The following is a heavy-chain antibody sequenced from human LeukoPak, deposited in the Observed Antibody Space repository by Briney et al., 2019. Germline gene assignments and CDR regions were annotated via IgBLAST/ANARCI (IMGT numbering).Heavy chain of an antibody. J-gene: IGHJ4*02. D-gene: IGHD2-15*01. CDR2: IIPIFGTP. V-gene: IGHV1-69*13. Sequence: SVKVSCKASGGTFSSYAISWVRQAPGQGLEWVGGIIPIFGTPNYAQKFQGRLTITADESTRTVYMELSSLRSEDTAVYYCARVGIGGYCSGGSCYFDFWGKGTLVIVSS. CDR1: GGTFSSYA. CDR3: ARVGIGGYCSGGSCYFDF.